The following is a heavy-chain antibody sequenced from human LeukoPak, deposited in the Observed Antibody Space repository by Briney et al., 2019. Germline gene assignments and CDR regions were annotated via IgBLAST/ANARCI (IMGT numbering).Heavy chain of an antibody. D-gene: IGHD1-26*01. J-gene: IGHJ4*02. Sequence: QAGGSLRLSCAASGFTFSNAWMAWVRQAPGKGLEWVGRIKSKTEGGTTEYAAPVKGRFTISRDDSINTLYLQMDSLKTEDTAIYYCTLYRVGAGHYWGQGTLVTVSS. CDR3: TLYRVGAGHY. V-gene: IGHV3-15*01. CDR1: GFTFSNAW. CDR2: IKSKTEGGTT.